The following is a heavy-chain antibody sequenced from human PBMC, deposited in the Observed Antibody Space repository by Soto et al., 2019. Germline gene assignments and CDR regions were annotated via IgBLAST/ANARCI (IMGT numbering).Heavy chain of an antibody. CDR3: AKDAVYKDGLWLMDS. J-gene: IGHJ5*02. CDR1: GFTFSNFA. V-gene: IGHV3-23*01. Sequence: PGGSLRLSCAASGFTFSNFAMTWVRQAPGEGLEWVSSISGTDDYTYYADSVKGRFTISRDNSKNTLYLQMSNLREEDTALYYCAKDAVYKDGLWLMDSWGQGTLVTVSS. D-gene: IGHD2-21*01. CDR2: ISGTDDYT.